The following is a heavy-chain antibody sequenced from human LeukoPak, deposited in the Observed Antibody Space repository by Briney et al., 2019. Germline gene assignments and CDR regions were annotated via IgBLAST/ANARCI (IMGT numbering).Heavy chain of an antibody. CDR1: GYTFTSYG. CDR3: GRSSRPLDCFDY. V-gene: IGHV1-2*06. CDR2: INPNSGVT. Sequence: GASVKVSCKASGYTFTSYGISWVRQAPGQGLEWLGRINPNSGVTSYAQAFQDRVTLTRDPSISTAYIELSSLTSDDTAVYYCGRSSRPLDCFDYWGQGTLVTVSS. D-gene: IGHD2-2*01. J-gene: IGHJ4*02.